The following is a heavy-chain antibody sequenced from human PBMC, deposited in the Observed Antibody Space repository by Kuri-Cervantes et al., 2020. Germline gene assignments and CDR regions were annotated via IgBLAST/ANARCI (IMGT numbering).Heavy chain of an antibody. CDR2: INHSGST. V-gene: IGHV4-34*01. J-gene: IGHJ5*02. CDR3: ARVRALGPAGVNWFDP. D-gene: IGHD1-26*01. CDR1: GGFFSGYY. Sequence: SETLSLTCAAYGGFFSGYYWSWIRQPPGKGLEWIGEINHSGSTNYNPSLKSRVTISVDTSKNQFSLKLSSATAADTAVYYCARVRALGPAGVNWFDPWGQGTLVTVSS.